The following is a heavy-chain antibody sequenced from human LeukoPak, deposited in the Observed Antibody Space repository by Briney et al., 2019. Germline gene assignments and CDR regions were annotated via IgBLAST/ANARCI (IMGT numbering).Heavy chain of an antibody. D-gene: IGHD2-8*01. V-gene: IGHV1-2*02. CDR2: IDPNSGGT. CDR1: GYSFTDYD. Sequence: GASVKVSCKASGYSFTDYDMHWVRQAPGQGLEWMGRIDPNSGGTDYAPQFQGRVTMTRDTSISRLYMELTRLTSDDTAVYYCARDNMVSGSTWYYFDYWGQGTLVTVSS. CDR3: ARDNMVSGSTWYYFDY. J-gene: IGHJ4*02.